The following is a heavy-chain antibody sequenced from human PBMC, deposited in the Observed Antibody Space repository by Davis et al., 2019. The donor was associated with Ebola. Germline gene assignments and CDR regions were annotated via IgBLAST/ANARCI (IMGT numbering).Heavy chain of an antibody. Sequence: GGSLRLSCAASGFTFSSYEMNWVRQAPGKGLEWVSYISSSGSTIYYADSVKGRFTISRDNAKNSLYLQMNSLRAEDTAVYYCARFSVVAATLYYYYYGMDVWGQGTTVTVSS. CDR2: ISSSGSTI. V-gene: IGHV3-48*03. CDR1: GFTFSSYE. J-gene: IGHJ6*02. CDR3: ARFSVVAATLYYYYYGMDV. D-gene: IGHD2-15*01.